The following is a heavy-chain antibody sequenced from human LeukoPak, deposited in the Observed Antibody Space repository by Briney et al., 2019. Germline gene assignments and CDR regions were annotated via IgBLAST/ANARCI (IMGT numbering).Heavy chain of an antibody. CDR3: AREVSLSRRPKNYFDY. D-gene: IGHD1-1*01. CDR1: GGSISSYY. CDR2: IYYSGST. Sequence: PSETLSLTCTVSGGSISSYYWSWIRQPPGKGLEWIGYIYYSGSTNYNPSLKSRVTISVDTSKNQFSLKLSSVTAADTAVYYCAREVSLSRRPKNYFDYWGQGTLVTVSS. J-gene: IGHJ4*02. V-gene: IGHV4-59*01.